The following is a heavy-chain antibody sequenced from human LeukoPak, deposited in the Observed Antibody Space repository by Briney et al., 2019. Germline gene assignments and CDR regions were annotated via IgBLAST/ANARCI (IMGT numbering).Heavy chain of an antibody. V-gene: IGHV4-34*12. CDR2: IFYSGST. J-gene: IGHJ3*02. D-gene: IGHD3-10*01. CDR3: AKSNGYGLIDI. Sequence: SETLSLTCAVYGGSFSGYYWSWVRQPPGKALEWIGNIFYSGSTYYSPSLKSRVTISLDTSRNQFSLKLNSVTAADTAVYYCAKSNGYGLIDIWGQGTMVTVSS. CDR1: GGSFSGYY.